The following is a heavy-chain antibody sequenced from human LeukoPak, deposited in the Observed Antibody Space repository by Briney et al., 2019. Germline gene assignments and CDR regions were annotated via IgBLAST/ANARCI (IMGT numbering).Heavy chain of an antibody. CDR3: ARALWIVASFDP. D-gene: IGHD3-22*01. Sequence: GASVKVSCKASGYTFTGYYMHWARQAPGQGLEWMGWINPNSGGTNYAQKFQGRVTMTRDTSISTAYMELSRLRSDDTAVYYCARALWIVASFDPWGQGTLVTVSS. CDR1: GYTFTGYY. V-gene: IGHV1-2*02. J-gene: IGHJ5*02. CDR2: INPNSGGT.